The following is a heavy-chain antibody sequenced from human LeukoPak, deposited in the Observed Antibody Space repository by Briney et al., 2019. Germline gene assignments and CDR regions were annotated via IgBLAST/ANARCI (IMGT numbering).Heavy chain of an antibody. D-gene: IGHD3-9*01. Sequence: ASVKVSCKASGYTFTSYAMNWVRQAPGQGLEWMGWISAYNGNTNYAQKLQGRVTMTTDTSTSTAYMELRSLRSDDTAVYYCARGPLANYDILTGYLLNWGQGTLVTVSS. V-gene: IGHV1-18*01. CDR1: GYTFTSYA. J-gene: IGHJ4*02. CDR2: ISAYNGNT. CDR3: ARGPLANYDILTGYLLN.